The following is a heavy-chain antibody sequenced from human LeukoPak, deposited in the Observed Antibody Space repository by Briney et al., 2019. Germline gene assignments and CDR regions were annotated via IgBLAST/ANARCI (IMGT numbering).Heavy chain of an antibody. D-gene: IGHD5-24*01. CDR1: GFTFSSYA. J-gene: IGHJ4*02. V-gene: IGHV3-23*01. Sequence: QAGGSLRLSCAASGFTFSSYAMSWVRQAPGKGLEWVSAISGSGGSAYYADSVKGRFTISRDNSKNTLYLQMNSLRAEDTAVYYCANTALGRRLQNPRDYWGQGTLVTVSS. CDR3: ANTALGRRLQNPRDY. CDR2: ISGSGGSA.